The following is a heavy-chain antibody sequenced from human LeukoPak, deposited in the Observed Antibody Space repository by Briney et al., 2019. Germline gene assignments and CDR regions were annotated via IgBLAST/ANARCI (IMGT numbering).Heavy chain of an antibody. D-gene: IGHD6-13*01. CDR3: AKVSIAAADTLRNYDY. J-gene: IGHJ4*02. CDR2: ISGGGSTT. V-gene: IGHV3-23*01. Sequence: GGSLRLSRVVSGFTFSNYAMSWVRQAPGKGLEWVSVISGGGSTTYYADSVKGRFTISRDNSKNTLYLQMNGLRADDTAIYYCAKVSIAAADTLRNYDYWGQGTLVTVSS. CDR1: GFTFSNYA.